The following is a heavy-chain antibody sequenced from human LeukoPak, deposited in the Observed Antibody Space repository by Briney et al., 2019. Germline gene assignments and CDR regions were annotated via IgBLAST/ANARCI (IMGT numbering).Heavy chain of an antibody. Sequence: SVKVSCKASGGTFSSYAISWVRQAPGQGLEWMGGVIPIFGTANYAQKFQGRVTITADESTSTAYMELSSLRSEDTAVYYCAGSIAEYYFDYWGQGTLVTVSS. CDR3: AGSIAEYYFDY. J-gene: IGHJ4*02. D-gene: IGHD6-6*01. V-gene: IGHV1-69*13. CDR2: VIPIFGTA. CDR1: GGTFSSYA.